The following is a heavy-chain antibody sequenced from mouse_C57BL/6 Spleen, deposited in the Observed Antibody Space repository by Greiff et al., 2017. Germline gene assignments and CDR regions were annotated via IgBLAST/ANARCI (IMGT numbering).Heavy chain of an antibody. V-gene: IGHV1-15*01. Sequence: QVQLQQSGAELVRPGASVTLSCKASGYTFTDYEMHWVKQTPVHGLEWIGAIDPETGGTAYNQKFKGKAILTADKSSSTAYMELRSLTSEDSAVYYCRRTAQARDAMDYWGQGTSVTVSS. CDR2: IDPETGGT. CDR1: GYTFTDYE. J-gene: IGHJ4*01. D-gene: IGHD3-2*02. CDR3: RRTAQARDAMDY.